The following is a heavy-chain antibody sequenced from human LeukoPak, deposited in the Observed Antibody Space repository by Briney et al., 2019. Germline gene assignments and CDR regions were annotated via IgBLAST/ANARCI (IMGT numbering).Heavy chain of an antibody. CDR2: IYYSGST. J-gene: IGHJ4*02. Sequence: SETLSLTCTVSGGSISSSSYYWGWIRQPPGKGLEWIGSIYYSGSTYYNPSLKSRVTISVDTSKNQFSLKLSSVTAADTAVYYCARHKGHPFFDYWGQGTLVTVSS. V-gene: IGHV4-39*01. CDR3: ARHKGHPFFDY. CDR1: GGSISSSSYY. D-gene: IGHD3-3*02.